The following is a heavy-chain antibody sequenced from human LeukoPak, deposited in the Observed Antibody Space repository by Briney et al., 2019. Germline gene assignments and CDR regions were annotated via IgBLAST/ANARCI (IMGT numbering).Heavy chain of an antibody. CDR1: GFSFSSFG. Sequence: PGGSLRLSCAASGFSFSSFGMHWVRQAPGKGLEWVAVITYDGSNKYYADSVKGRFTISRDNSKNTLYMQVNSLKSEDTAVYYCARVQSGYDPAKEYYGMDVWGKGTTVTVSS. D-gene: IGHD5-12*01. CDR3: ARVQSGYDPAKEYYGMDV. CDR2: ITYDGSNK. J-gene: IGHJ6*04. V-gene: IGHV3-30*03.